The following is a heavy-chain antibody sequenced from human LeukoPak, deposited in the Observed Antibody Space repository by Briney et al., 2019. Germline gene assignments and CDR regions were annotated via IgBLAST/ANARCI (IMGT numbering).Heavy chain of an antibody. CDR3: ARGIAVAGNEGGYDEYDY. CDR1: GYTFTSYG. V-gene: IGHV1-18*01. CDR2: ISAYNDNT. D-gene: IGHD6-19*01. Sequence: ASVKVSCKASGYTFTSYGISWVRQAPGQGLEWMGRISAYNDNTNYAQKLQGRVTMTTDTSTSTAYMELRSLRSDDTAVYYCARGIAVAGNEGGYDEYDYWGQGTLVIVSS. J-gene: IGHJ4*02.